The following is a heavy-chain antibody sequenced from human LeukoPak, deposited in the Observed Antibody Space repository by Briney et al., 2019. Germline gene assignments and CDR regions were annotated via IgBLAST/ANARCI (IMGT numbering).Heavy chain of an antibody. Sequence: SETLSLTCAVSGGSISSGGYSWSWIRQPPGKGLEWIGYIYHSGSTYYNPSLKSRVTISVDRSKNQFSLKLSSVTAADTAVYYCARAAGGKPATFDYWGQGTLVTVSS. V-gene: IGHV4-30-2*01. CDR3: ARAAGGKPATFDY. CDR2: IYHSGST. CDR1: GGSISSGGYS. D-gene: IGHD4-23*01. J-gene: IGHJ4*02.